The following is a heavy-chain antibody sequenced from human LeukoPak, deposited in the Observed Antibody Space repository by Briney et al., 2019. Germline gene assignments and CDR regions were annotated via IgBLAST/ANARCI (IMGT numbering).Heavy chain of an antibody. D-gene: IGHD3-10*01. CDR3: ATLLGPDAFDI. CDR2: IYYSGST. J-gene: IGHJ3*02. V-gene: IGHV4-59*01. CDR1: GASISSYY. Sequence: PSETLSLTCTVSGASISSYYWSWIRQPPGKGLEWIGYIYYSGSTNYNPSLKSRVTISVDTSKNQFSLKLSSVTAADTAVYYCATLLGPDAFDIWGQGTMVTVSS.